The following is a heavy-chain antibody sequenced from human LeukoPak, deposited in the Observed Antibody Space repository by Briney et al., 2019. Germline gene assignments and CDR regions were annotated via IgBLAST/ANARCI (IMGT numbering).Heavy chain of an antibody. D-gene: IGHD3-3*01. V-gene: IGHV3-30*02. J-gene: IGHJ4*02. Sequence: PGGSLRLSCAASGFTFSSCGMHWVRQVPGKGLEWVAFIRYDGNNKYYADSVKGRFTISRDNSKNTLYLQLNSLRAEDTAVYYCATWAATILGTDYWGQGTLVTVSS. CDR2: IRYDGNNK. CDR1: GFTFSSCG. CDR3: ATWAATILGTDY.